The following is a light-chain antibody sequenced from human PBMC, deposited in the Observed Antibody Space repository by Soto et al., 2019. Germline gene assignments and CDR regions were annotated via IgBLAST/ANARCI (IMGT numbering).Light chain of an antibody. J-gene: IGLJ2*01. Sequence: QSVLTQPPSVSAAPGQKVTISCSGSSSNIGSNYVSWYQHLPGTAPKLLIYDNNKRPSGIPDRFSGSQSGTSATLGITGLQTGDEADYYCGTWDSSLSAVFGRGTKLTVL. CDR1: SSNIGSNY. CDR2: DNN. V-gene: IGLV1-51*01. CDR3: GTWDSSLSAV.